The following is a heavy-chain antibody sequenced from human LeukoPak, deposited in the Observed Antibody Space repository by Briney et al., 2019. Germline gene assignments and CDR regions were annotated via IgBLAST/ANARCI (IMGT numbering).Heavy chain of an antibody. CDR3: ARDGLSGYGLGLFDY. CDR1: GFTFSTYA. J-gene: IGHJ4*02. CDR2: IWHNGSNK. V-gene: IGHV3-33*08. Sequence: GGSLRLSCAASGFTFSTYAMHWVRQAPGKGLEWVSLIWHNGSNKNYADSVKGRFTISRDNSKNTLYLEMNSLRAEDTAVYYCARDGLSGYGLGLFDYWGQGTLVAVSS. D-gene: IGHD5-12*01.